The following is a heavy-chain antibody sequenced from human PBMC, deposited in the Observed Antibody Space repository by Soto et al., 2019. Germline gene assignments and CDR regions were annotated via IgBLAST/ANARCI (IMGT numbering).Heavy chain of an antibody. D-gene: IGHD3-22*01. CDR2: INWNGGST. J-gene: IGHJ4*02. Sequence: GGSLRLSCAASGFTFDDYGMSWVCQAPGKGLEWVSGINWNGGSTGYADSVKGRFTISRDNAKNSLYLQMNSLRAEDTAVYYCARWTYDSSGYYKGALDDWGLGTLGTVS. CDR3: ARWTYDSSGYYKGALDD. V-gene: IGHV3-20*04. CDR1: GFTFDDYG.